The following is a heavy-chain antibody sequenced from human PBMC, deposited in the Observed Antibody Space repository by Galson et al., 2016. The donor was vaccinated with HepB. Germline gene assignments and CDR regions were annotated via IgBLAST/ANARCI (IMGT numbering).Heavy chain of an antibody. CDR1: GDSISSDDYA. J-gene: IGHJ4*02. V-gene: IGHV4-30-2*01. Sequence: TLSLTCTVSGDSISSDDYAWAWIRLPPGKGLEWIGHIYYTGNTYYSPSLRSRVTMSVDRSKNQFSLPLPSVVAADTAAYYCARGPRPLRAFGDLVSFFDYWGQGTLITVSS. CDR2: IYYTGNT. CDR3: ARGPRPLRAFGDLVSFFDY. D-gene: IGHD6-6*01.